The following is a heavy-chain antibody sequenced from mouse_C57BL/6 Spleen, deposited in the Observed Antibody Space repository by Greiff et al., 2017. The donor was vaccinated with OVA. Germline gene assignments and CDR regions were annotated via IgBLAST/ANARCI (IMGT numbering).Heavy chain of an antibody. Sequence: EVKVEESGGGLVKPGGSLKLSCAASGFTFSDYGMHWVRQAPEKGLEWVAYISSGSSTIYYADTVKGRFTISRDNAKNTLFLQMTSLRTEDTAMYYCARRVDWYCDVWGTGTTVTVSS. V-gene: IGHV5-17*01. D-gene: IGHD1-1*01. J-gene: IGHJ1*03. CDR3: ARRVDWYCDV. CDR2: ISSGSSTI. CDR1: GFTFSDYG.